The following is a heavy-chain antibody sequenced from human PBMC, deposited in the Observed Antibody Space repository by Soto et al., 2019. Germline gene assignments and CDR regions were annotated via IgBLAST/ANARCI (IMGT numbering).Heavy chain of an antibody. J-gene: IGHJ3*02. D-gene: IGHD3-22*01. V-gene: IGHV3-33*01. Sequence: PGGSLRLSCAASGFTFSSYGMHWVRQAPGKGLEWVAVIWYDGSNKYYADSVKGRFTISRDNSKNTLYLQMNSLRAEDTAVYYCASLYYYDSSGYYGDAFDIWGQGTMVTVSS. CDR2: IWYDGSNK. CDR3: ASLYYYDSSGYYGDAFDI. CDR1: GFTFSSYG.